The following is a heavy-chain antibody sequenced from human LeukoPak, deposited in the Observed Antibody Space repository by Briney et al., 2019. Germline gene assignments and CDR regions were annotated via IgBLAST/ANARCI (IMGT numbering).Heavy chain of an antibody. J-gene: IGHJ5*02. D-gene: IGHD1-26*01. Sequence: MTGGSLRLSCAASGFTFSSYSMNWVRQAPGKGLEWVSSISSSSSYIYYADSVRGRFTISRDNTRNSLYLQMNSLRVEDTAVYYCARDAGGRTQREGWFDPWGQGTLVTVSS. CDR1: GFTFSSYS. CDR3: ARDAGGRTQREGWFDP. V-gene: IGHV3-21*01. CDR2: ISSSSSYI.